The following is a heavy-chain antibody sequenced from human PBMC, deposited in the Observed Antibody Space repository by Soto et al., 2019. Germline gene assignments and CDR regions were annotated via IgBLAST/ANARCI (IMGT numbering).Heavy chain of an antibody. J-gene: IGHJ4*02. CDR3: AKGGDSWSGFAPD. CDR1: GFSFSNYV. CDR2: ISGSGGSS. D-gene: IGHD3-3*01. V-gene: IGHV3-23*01. Sequence: LRLSCVGSGFSFSNYVMRWVRQAPGKGLEWVSGISGSGGSSFDVDSVRGRFTVSRDNSKNTMFLHMNSLTYEDTAVYYCAKGGDSWSGFAPDWGQGTLVTVSS.